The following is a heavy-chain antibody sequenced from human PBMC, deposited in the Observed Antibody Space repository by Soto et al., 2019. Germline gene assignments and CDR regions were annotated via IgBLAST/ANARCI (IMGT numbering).Heavy chain of an antibody. V-gene: IGHV3-33*01. CDR3: ARDDRTMVRGILDY. CDR1: GFTFSSYG. J-gene: IGHJ4*02. CDR2: IWYDGSNK. D-gene: IGHD3-10*01. Sequence: GGSLRLSCAASGFTFSSYGMHWVRQAPGKGLEWVAVIWYDGSNKYYADSVKGRFTISRDNSKNTLYLQMNSLRAEDTAVYYCARDDRTMVRGILDYWGQGTLVTVSS.